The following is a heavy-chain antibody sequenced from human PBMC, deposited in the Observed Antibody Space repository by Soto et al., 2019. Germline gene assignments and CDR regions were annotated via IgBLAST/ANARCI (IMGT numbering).Heavy chain of an antibody. Sequence: EVQLMESGGGLVQPGGSLRLSCAASGFTFTNYWTHWVRQAPGKGLVWVSCIGGDGSTTYADSVKGRFTLSIDNAKITVYLQMNSLRAEDTAMYYCARDGGSADIDFDYWGQGTLVTVSS. D-gene: IGHD2-15*01. CDR3: ARDGGSADIDFDY. CDR2: IGGDGST. J-gene: IGHJ4*02. V-gene: IGHV3-74*01. CDR1: GFTFTNYW.